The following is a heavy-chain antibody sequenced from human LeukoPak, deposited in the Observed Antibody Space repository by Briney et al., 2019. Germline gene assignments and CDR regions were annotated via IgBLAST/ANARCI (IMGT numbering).Heavy chain of an antibody. CDR1: GFTFGSNW. J-gene: IGHJ4*02. CDR3: ARDRDYYFDY. CDR2: IWYDGSNK. V-gene: IGHV3-33*08. Sequence: GGSLRLSCAASGFTFGSNWMSWVRQAPGKGLEWVAVIWYDGSNKYYADSVKGRFTISRDNSKNTLYLQMNSLRAEDTAVYYCARDRDYYFDYWGQGTLVTVSS.